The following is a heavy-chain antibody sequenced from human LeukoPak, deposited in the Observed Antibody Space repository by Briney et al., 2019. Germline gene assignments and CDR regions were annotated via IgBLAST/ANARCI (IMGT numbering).Heavy chain of an antibody. CDR3: ARGGAARLHFQN. Sequence: SETLSLTCTVSGGSISTYYWNWIRQPPGKGLEWIGYIYHSGSTNYNPSLQRRVTISVDTSKNQFSLSLNSVTAADTAVYYCARGGAARLHFQNWGQGTLVTVSS. CDR2: IYHSGST. V-gene: IGHV4-59*01. J-gene: IGHJ1*01. D-gene: IGHD6-6*01. CDR1: GGSISTYY.